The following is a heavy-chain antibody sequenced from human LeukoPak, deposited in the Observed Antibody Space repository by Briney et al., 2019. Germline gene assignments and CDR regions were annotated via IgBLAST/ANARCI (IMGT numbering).Heavy chain of an antibody. CDR1: GGSFSGYY. V-gene: IGHV4-34*01. CDR2: LNHSGST. CDR3: ARVNTYDSSGYRYDY. D-gene: IGHD3-22*01. Sequence: SETLSLTCAVYGGSFSGYYWSWIRQPPEKGLEWIGDLNHSGSTNYNPSLKSRVTISVDTSKNQFSLKLSSVTAADTAVYYCARVNTYDSSGYRYDYWGQGTLVTVSS. J-gene: IGHJ4*02.